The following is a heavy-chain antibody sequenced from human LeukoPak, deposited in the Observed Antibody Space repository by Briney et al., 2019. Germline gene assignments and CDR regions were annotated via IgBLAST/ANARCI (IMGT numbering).Heavy chain of an antibody. Sequence: SETLSLTCTVSGYSISSGYYWGWIRQPPGKGLEWIGSIYHSGSTYYNPSLKSRVTISVDTSKNQFSLKLSSVTAADTAVYYCARDRAGATSTHYYYYMDVWGKGTTVTISS. J-gene: IGHJ6*03. CDR2: IYHSGST. CDR3: ARDRAGATSTHYYYYMDV. CDR1: GYSISSGYY. D-gene: IGHD1-26*01. V-gene: IGHV4-38-2*02.